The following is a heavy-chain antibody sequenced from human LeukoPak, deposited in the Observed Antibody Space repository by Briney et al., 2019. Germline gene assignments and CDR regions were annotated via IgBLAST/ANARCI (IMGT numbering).Heavy chain of an antibody. CDR2: INHSGTT. D-gene: IGHD2/OR15-2a*01. CDR1: GGSFSQYY. J-gene: IGHJ5*01. Sequence: SETLSLTCAVYGGSFSQYYWSWIRQSPGKGLEWIGEINHSGTTKYNPALKSRVSLSVDMSKNQFSLKVTSVSVADMGVYYCARGGFLLGVGAKRNNWFASWGQGSLVTVSA. V-gene: IGHV4-34*01. CDR3: ARGGFLLGVGAKRNNWFAS.